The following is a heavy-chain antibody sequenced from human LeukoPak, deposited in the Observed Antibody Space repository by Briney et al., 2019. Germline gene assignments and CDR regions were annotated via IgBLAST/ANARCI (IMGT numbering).Heavy chain of an antibody. CDR3: ARDRPGTPVLRYFDWSEGGGYYYYGMDV. Sequence: ASVKVSCKASGYTFTSYGTSWVRQAPGQGLEWMGWISAYNGNTNYAQKLQGRVTMTTDTSTSTAYMELRSLRSDDTAVYYCARDRPGTPVLRYFDWSEGGGYYYYGMDVWGQGTTVTVSS. V-gene: IGHV1-18*01. CDR1: GYTFTSYG. J-gene: IGHJ6*02. CDR2: ISAYNGNT. D-gene: IGHD3-9*01.